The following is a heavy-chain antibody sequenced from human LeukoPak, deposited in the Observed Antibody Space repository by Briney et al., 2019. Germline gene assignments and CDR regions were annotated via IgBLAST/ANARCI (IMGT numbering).Heavy chain of an antibody. CDR3: ARDLGSSTTMIVVWSEGGFDY. CDR2: INQDETVK. CDR1: GFTFTKYW. Sequence: GGSLRLSCAASGFTFTKYWMSWVRQAPGKRLEFVADINQDETVKRYLDSAKGRFTISRDNTKNSLYLQMNSLRAEDTAVYYCARDLGSSTTMIVVWSEGGFDYWGQGTLVTVSS. D-gene: IGHD3-22*01. J-gene: IGHJ4*02. V-gene: IGHV3-7*01.